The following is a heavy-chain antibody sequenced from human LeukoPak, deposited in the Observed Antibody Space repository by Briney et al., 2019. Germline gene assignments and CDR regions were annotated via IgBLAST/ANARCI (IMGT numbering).Heavy chain of an antibody. D-gene: IGHD2-2*01. CDR3: ARRYCSSTSCLFDY. V-gene: IGHV3-48*03. CDR1: GFTFSSYE. Sequence: GGSLRPSRPASGFTFSSYEMNWVRQAPGKGLEWVSYISSSVSTIYYADPVKGRFTISRDNAKNSLYLQMNSLRAEDTAVYYCARRYCSSTSCLFDYWCQGTLVSVCS. J-gene: IGHJ4*02. CDR2: ISSSVSTI.